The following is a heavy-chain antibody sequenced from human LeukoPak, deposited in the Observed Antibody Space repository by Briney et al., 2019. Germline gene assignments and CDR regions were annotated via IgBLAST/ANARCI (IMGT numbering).Heavy chain of an antibody. V-gene: IGHV3-49*04. CDR2: IRSKAYGGTT. Sequence: GGSLRLSCTASGFIFGDYGLSWVRQAPGKGLEWVGFIRSKAYGGTTEYAASVKGRFTISRDDSKSIAYLQMNSLKTEGTAVYYCTRIYGSGSYLCDYWGQGTLVIVSS. D-gene: IGHD3-10*01. CDR1: GFIFGDYG. J-gene: IGHJ4*02. CDR3: TRIYGSGSYLCDY.